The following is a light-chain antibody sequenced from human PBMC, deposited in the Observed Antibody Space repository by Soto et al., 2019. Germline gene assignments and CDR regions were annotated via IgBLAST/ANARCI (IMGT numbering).Light chain of an antibody. Sequence: QSALTQPPSVSGSPGQSVTISCTGTSSDVGSYNRVSWYQQPPGTAPKLMIYEVSNRPSGVPDRFSGSKSGNTASLTISGLQAEDEADYYCSSYTSSNNYVFGTGNKLTV. CDR2: EVS. J-gene: IGLJ1*01. CDR1: SSDVGSYNR. V-gene: IGLV2-18*02. CDR3: SSYTSSNNYV.